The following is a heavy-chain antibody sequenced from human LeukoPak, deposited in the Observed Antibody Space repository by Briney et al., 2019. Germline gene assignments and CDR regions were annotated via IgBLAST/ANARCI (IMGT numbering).Heavy chain of an antibody. Sequence: GASVKVSCKASGYTFTGYYMHWVRQAPGQGLQWMGWINPNSGVTNYAQRFQGRVTMTCDTSISTAYMELSSLRSDDSAVYYCARGHSGSYSALDIWGQGTMVTVSS. V-gene: IGHV1-2*02. CDR1: GYTFTGYY. J-gene: IGHJ3*02. CDR3: ARGHSGSYSALDI. CDR2: INPNSGVT. D-gene: IGHD1-26*01.